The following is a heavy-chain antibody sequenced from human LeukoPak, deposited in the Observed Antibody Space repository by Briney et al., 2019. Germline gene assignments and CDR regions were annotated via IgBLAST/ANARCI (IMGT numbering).Heavy chain of an antibody. CDR2: ISSSSTTI. V-gene: IGHV3-48*01. CDR1: GFTFSSYS. J-gene: IGHJ6*04. CDR3: AELGITMIGGV. D-gene: IGHD3-10*02. Sequence: GGSLRLSCAASGFTFSSYSMMWVRQAPGKGLEWVSYISSSSTTIYYADSVKGRFTISRDNAKNSVYLQMNSLRAEDTAVYYCAELGITMIGGVWGKGTTVTISS.